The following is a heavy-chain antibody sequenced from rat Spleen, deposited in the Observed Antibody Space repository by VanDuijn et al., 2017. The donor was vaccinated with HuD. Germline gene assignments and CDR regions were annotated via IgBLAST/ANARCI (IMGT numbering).Heavy chain of an antibody. CDR3: ARLELGVMDA. CDR1: GFTFSDYY. D-gene: IGHD5-1*01. J-gene: IGHJ4*01. Sequence: EVQLVESGGGLVQPGRSLKLSCAASGFTFSDYYMAWVRQAPKKGLEWVASISYEGSSTYYGDSVKGRFTISRDNAKSTLYLQMNSLRSEDTATYYCARLELGVMDAWGQGASVTVSS. CDR2: ISYEGSST. V-gene: IGHV5-22*01.